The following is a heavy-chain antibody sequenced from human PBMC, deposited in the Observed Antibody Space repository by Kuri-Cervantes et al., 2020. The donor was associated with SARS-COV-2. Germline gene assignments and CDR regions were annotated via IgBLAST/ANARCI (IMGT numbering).Heavy chain of an antibody. CDR1: GFTFSSYD. Sequence: GESLKISCAASGFTFSSYDMHWVRQATGKGLEWVSAIGTAGDPYYPGSVKGRFTISRENAKNSLYLQMNSLRAGDTAVYYCARVPYDILTGYYVSPIDYWGQGTLVTVSS. V-gene: IGHV3-13*05. CDR3: ARVPYDILTGYYVSPIDY. CDR2: IGTAGDP. D-gene: IGHD3-9*01. J-gene: IGHJ4*02.